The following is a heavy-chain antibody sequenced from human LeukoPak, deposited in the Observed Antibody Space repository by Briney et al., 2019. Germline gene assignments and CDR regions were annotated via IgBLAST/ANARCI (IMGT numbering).Heavy chain of an antibody. J-gene: IGHJ4*02. D-gene: IGHD1-26*01. CDR2: ISNSDNSI. CDR1: GFIFSDYY. V-gene: IGHV3-11*01. CDR3: ARDRTVGATPIFDY. Sequence: GGSLRLSCAASGFIFSDYYMSWIRQAPGEGLEWASYISNSDNSIYYADSVKGRFTISRDNANNSLYLQMNTLRAEDTAVYYCARDRTVGATPIFDYWGQETLVTVSS.